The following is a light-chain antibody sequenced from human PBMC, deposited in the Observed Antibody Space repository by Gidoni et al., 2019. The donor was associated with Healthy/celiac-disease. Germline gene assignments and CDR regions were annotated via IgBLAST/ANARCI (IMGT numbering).Light chain of an antibody. CDR3: SSYTSSSTYV. Sequence: QSALTQPASVSGSPGQSITISCTGTSMDVGGYNYVSWSQHHPGKAPKLMIYDVSNRPSVVSNRFSGSTSGNTASLTISGLQAEDEADYYCSSYTSSSTYVFGTGTKVTVL. V-gene: IGLV2-14*03. CDR2: DVS. CDR1: SMDVGGYNY. J-gene: IGLJ1*01.